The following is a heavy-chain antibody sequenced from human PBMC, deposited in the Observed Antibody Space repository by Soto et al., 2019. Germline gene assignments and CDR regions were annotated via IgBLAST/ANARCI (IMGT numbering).Heavy chain of an antibody. CDR1: GFTFSSYA. J-gene: IGHJ4*02. D-gene: IGHD5-12*01. CDR3: AREAGGYSGYGVFDY. Sequence: QVQLVESGGGVVQPGRSLRLSCAASGFTFSSYAMHWVRQAPGKGLEWVAVISYDGSNKYYADSVKGRFTISRDNSKNPLYLQMNSLRAEDTAVYHCAREAGGYSGYGVFDYWGQGTLVTVSS. V-gene: IGHV3-30-3*01. CDR2: ISYDGSNK.